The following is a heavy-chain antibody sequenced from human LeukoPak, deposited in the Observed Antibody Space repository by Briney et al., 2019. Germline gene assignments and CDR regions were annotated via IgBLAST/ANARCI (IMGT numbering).Heavy chain of an antibody. Sequence: SCKASRYTFTNYYIHWVRQAPGKGLEWVAVISYDGSNKYYADSVKGRFTISRDNSKNTLYLQMNSLRAEDTAVYYCARDKANYDFWSGYLSELYGMDVWGQGTTVTVSS. D-gene: IGHD3-3*01. CDR3: ARDKANYDFWSGYLSELYGMDV. CDR1: RYTFTNYY. CDR2: ISYDGSNK. V-gene: IGHV3-30-3*01. J-gene: IGHJ6*02.